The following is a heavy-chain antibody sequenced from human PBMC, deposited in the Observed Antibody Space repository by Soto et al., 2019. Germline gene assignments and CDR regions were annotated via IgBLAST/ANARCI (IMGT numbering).Heavy chain of an antibody. CDR3: AKEDVVQGAMAGWVVRVHDY. CDR2: LSGSGETS. Sequence: EVQLLESGGGLVQPGGSLRLSCAASGFTFSSYAMSWVRQAPGKGLEWVSTLSGSGETSYYADSVKGRFTVSRDNSKNTRYLKLNTLRAEDTAVYYCAKEDVVQGAMAGWVVRVHDYWGQGTLFTVSS. CDR1: GFTFSSYA. V-gene: IGHV3-23*01. D-gene: IGHD2-2*01. J-gene: IGHJ4*02.